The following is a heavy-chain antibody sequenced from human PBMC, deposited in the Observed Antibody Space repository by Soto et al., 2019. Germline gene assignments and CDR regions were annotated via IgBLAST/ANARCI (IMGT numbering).Heavy chain of an antibody. CDR1: GGSISSYY. CDR2: IYYSGST. CDR3: ARETAGSRTTFSTPRVSWFDP. V-gene: IGHV4-59*01. D-gene: IGHD1-7*01. Sequence: SETLSLTCPVSGGSISSYYWSWIRQPPGKGLEWIGYIYYSGSTNYNPSLKSRVTISVDTSKNQFSLKLSSVTAADTAVYYCARETAGSRTTFSTPRVSWFDPWGQGTLVTVSS. J-gene: IGHJ5*02.